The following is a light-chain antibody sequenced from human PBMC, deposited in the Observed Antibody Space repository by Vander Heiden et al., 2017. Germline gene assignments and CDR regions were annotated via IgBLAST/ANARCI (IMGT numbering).Light chain of an antibody. J-gene: IGKJ2*01. V-gene: IGKV1-39*01. CDR1: QSISSY. Sequence: DIQMTQSPSSLAAAVGNRVTISCRESQSISSYLNCHQQKAGKAPKLLIYAASNLRSGVPSRFSGSASGTDFTLTINSLHPEAFATYFCQHSFSSPYTFGQGTKLEIK. CDR3: QHSFSSPYT. CDR2: AAS.